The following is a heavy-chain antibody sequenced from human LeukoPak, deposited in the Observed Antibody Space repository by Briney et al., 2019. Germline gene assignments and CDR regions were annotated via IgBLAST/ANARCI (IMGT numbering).Heavy chain of an antibody. CDR1: GFMFSKYT. CDR3: AELGITMIGGV. V-gene: IGHV3-30*04. D-gene: IGHD3-10*02. Sequence: GGSLRLSCAASGFMFSKYTMHWVRQAPGKGLEWVAFISYDGSNKYYADSVKGRFTISRDNAKNSLYLQMNSLRAEDTAVYYCAELGITMIGGVWGKGTTVTISS. J-gene: IGHJ6*04. CDR2: ISYDGSNK.